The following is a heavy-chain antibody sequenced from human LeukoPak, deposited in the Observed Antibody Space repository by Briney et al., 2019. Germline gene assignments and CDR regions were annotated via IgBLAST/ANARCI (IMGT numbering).Heavy chain of an antibody. CDR1: GFTFSSYS. CDR3: GKDITAGGLDN. D-gene: IGHD6-13*01. V-gene: IGHV3-21*04. CDR2: ISSSSSYI. Sequence: GGSLRLSCAASGFTFSSYSMNWVRQAPGKGLEWVSSISSSSSYIYYADSVKGRFTISRDTAKKSLYLQMNSLRAEDTALYYCGKDITAGGLDNWGQGTLVTVSS. J-gene: IGHJ4*02.